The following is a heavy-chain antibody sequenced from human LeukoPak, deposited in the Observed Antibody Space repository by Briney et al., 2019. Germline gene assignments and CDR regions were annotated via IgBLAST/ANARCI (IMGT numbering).Heavy chain of an antibody. CDR1: GGSISSSSYY. J-gene: IGHJ3*02. D-gene: IGHD3-10*01. CDR2: IYYSGST. Sequence: SETLSLTCTVSGGSISSSSYYWGWIRQPPGKGLEWIGSIYYSGSTYYNPSLKSRVTISVDTSKNQFSLKLSSVTAADTAVYYCARVSADSLYYYGSGRNDAFDIWGQGTMVTVSS. CDR3: ARVSADSLYYYGSGRNDAFDI. V-gene: IGHV4-39*07.